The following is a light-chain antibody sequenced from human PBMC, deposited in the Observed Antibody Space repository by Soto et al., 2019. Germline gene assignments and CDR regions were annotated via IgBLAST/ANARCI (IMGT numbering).Light chain of an antibody. V-gene: IGLV2-8*01. CDR2: DVN. J-gene: IGLJ7*01. Sequence: QSALTQPPSASGSPGQSVTISCTGTSSDVGGYNYVSWYQQHPGKAPKLMIYDVNKRPPGVPDRFSGSKSGNTAYLTVSGLQSEDEADYYCSSYAGSNGVVFGGGTQLTVL. CDR3: SSYAGSNGVV. CDR1: SSDVGGYNY.